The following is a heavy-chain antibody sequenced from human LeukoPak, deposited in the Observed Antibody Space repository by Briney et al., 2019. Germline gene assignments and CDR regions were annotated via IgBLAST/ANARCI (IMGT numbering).Heavy chain of an antibody. Sequence: PGGSLRLSRAPPGFTVSSNYMSWVRQAPRKGPEWVSVIYSGGSTYYADSVKGRFTISRDNSKNTLYLQMNSLRAEDTAVYYCARLGSGGSYSGYWGQGTLVTVSS. CDR2: IYSGGST. J-gene: IGHJ4*02. CDR1: GFTVSSNY. V-gene: IGHV3-53*01. CDR3: ARLGSGGSYSGY. D-gene: IGHD1-26*01.